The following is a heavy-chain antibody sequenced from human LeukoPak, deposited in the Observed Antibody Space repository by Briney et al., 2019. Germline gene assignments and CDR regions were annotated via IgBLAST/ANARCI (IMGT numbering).Heavy chain of an antibody. V-gene: IGHV3-21*01. Sequence: GGSLRLSCAASGFTFSSYSMNWVRQAPGKGPEWVSSISSSGTYIYYADSVKGRFTISRDNAKHSLYLQMNSLRAEDTAVYYCARGTRNGVVVITAWGQGTLFTVSS. J-gene: IGHJ5*02. CDR1: GFTFSSYS. CDR3: ARGTRNGVVVITA. D-gene: IGHD3-22*01. CDR2: ISSSGTYI.